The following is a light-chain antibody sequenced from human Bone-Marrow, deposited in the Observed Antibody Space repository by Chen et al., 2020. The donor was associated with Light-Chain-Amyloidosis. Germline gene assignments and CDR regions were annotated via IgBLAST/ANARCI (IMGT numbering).Light chain of an antibody. CDR2: RDT. Sequence: SYELTQPPSVSVSPGQTARIXCSXVNLPTNYALWYQQKPRQAPVLVIHRDTESPSGISERFSCSSSGTTATXXVIGVXAEDEADYHXQSADSSGTYEVIFGGGTKLTVL. J-gene: IGLJ2*01. V-gene: IGLV3-25*03. CDR3: QSADSSGTYEVI. CDR1: NLPTNY.